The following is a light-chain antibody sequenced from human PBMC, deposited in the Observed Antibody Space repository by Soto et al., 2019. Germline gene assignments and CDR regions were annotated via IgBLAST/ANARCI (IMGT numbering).Light chain of an antibody. V-gene: IGKV4-1*01. CDR3: QQYHDTPRT. CDR1: QSILYNSNNKNY. Sequence: DIVMTQTPDSLAVSLGERATINCKSSQSILYNSNNKNYLAWYQQKAGQPPKLLIYWASTRESGVPDRFSGSGSGTDFTHTISSLQAEDVAVYYCQQYHDTPRTFGQGTKVEIK. CDR2: WAS. J-gene: IGKJ1*01.